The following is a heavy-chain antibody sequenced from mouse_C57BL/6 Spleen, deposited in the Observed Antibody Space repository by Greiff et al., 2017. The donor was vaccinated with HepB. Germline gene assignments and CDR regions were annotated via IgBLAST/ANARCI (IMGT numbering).Heavy chain of an antibody. CDR3: ARAGSSFLDY. CDR2: INYDGSST. V-gene: IGHV5-16*01. Sequence: EVHLVESEGGLVQPGRSMKLSCTASGFTFSAYYMAWVRQVPEKGLEWVAHINYDGSSTYYLDSFKSRFIISRDNAKNILYLQVSSLKSEDTATYYCARAGSSFLDYWGQGTTLTVSS. CDR1: GFTFSAYY. D-gene: IGHD1-1*01. J-gene: IGHJ2*01.